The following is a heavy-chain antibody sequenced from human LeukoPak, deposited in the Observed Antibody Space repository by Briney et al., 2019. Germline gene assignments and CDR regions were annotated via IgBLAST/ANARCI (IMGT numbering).Heavy chain of an antibody. D-gene: IGHD2-15*01. CDR2: ISSDGSNI. CDR1: GFTFSSYT. J-gene: IGHJ4*02. CDR3: ATTAKGVVRASGCFDY. Sequence: PGGSLRLSCAASGFTFSSYTMHWVRQAPGKGLEWVAVISSDGSNIYYADSVKGRFTISRDNSKNTLYLQMNSLRGEDTAVYYCATTAKGVVRASGCFDYWGQGTLVTVSS. V-gene: IGHV3-30-3*01.